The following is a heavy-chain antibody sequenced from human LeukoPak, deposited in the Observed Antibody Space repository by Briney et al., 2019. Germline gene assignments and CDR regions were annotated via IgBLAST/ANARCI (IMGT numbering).Heavy chain of an antibody. CDR3: ARDKFNYDSGSYCFDY. Sequence: PGGSLRLSCAASGFSVSSNFMSWVRQAPGKGLEWVSLIYSGGSTYYADSVKGRFTISRDNSKNTLYLQMTSLRAEDTAVYYCARDKFNYDSGSYCFDYWGHGTLVTVSS. CDR1: GFSVSSNF. V-gene: IGHV3-66*01. J-gene: IGHJ4*01. CDR2: IYSGGST. D-gene: IGHD3-10*01.